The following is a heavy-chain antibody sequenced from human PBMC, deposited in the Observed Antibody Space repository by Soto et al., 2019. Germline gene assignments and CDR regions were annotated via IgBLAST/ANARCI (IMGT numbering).Heavy chain of an antibody. CDR3: ARATTGPSRGSGYYYYGMDV. D-gene: IGHD1-26*01. J-gene: IGHJ6*02. V-gene: IGHV1-69*10. CDR1: GGTFSSNA. CDR2: VIPLLDTA. Sequence: SVKVSCKVSGGTFSSNAISWVRQAAGQGLEWMGGVIPLLDTAKYAQKFEGRVTITADNSTSTVYMEVGSLRSEYTAVYSSARATTGPSRGSGYYYYGMDVWGQGTTVTVSS.